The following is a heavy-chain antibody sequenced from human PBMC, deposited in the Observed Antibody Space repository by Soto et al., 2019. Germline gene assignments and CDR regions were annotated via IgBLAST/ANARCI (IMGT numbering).Heavy chain of an antibody. CDR2: INADKGDT. J-gene: IGHJ5*02. D-gene: IGHD5-12*01. CDR3: ARGPLSGVATIWDYANWFDP. V-gene: IGHV1-3*01. Sequence: QAQLVQSGAEVKKPGASVKVSCKASGYSFTDFAMHWVRLASGQRLEWMGGINADKGDTKYSPKFQGRGTITRDTSATTVYMELRSLRSEDTAVYYCARGPLSGVATIWDYANWFDPWGRGSLVTVST. CDR1: GYSFTDFA.